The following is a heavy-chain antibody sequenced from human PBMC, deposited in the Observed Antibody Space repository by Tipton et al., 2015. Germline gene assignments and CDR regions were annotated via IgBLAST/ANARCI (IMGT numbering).Heavy chain of an antibody. Sequence: SLRLSCAASGFNFGSYDLNWVRQAPGKGLEYVSAITTNGYSTYYADSVRGRFTISRDNSKNTLYLQMSSLRAEDTAVFYCARGRTYSDYWGQGTLVTVSS. J-gene: IGHJ4*02. V-gene: IGHV3-64D*08. CDR1: GFNFGSYD. CDR2: ITTNGYST. D-gene: IGHD3-10*01. CDR3: ARGRTYSDY.